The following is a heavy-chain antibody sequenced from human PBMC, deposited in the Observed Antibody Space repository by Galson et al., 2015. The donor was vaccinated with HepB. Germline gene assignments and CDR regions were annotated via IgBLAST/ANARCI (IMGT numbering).Heavy chain of an antibody. CDR1: GGAFDKYN. V-gene: IGHV1-69*02. D-gene: IGHD3-10*01. CDR3: ARSHYYGSSPFDS. Sequence: SVKVSCKASGGAFDKYNFNWVRQAPGQGLEWMGQIIPVLDITKYAQKFQGRGTITADTSTGTAYMELSSLRSDDTALYYCARSHYYGSSPFDSWGQGTLVTVSS. CDR2: IIPVLDIT. J-gene: IGHJ4*02.